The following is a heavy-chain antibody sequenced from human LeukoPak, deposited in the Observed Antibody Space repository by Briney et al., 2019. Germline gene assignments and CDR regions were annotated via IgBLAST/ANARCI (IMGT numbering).Heavy chain of an antibody. CDR2: ISSSSSYI. D-gene: IGHD3-10*01. J-gene: IGHJ3*02. CDR3: ARASRGEFDAFDI. V-gene: IGHV3-21*01. Sequence: GGSLRLSCAASGFTFDDYGMSWVRQAPGKELEWVSSISSSSSYIYYADSVKGRFTISRDNAKNSLYLQMNSLRAEDTAVYYCARASRGEFDAFDIWGQGTMVTVSS. CDR1: GFTFDDYG.